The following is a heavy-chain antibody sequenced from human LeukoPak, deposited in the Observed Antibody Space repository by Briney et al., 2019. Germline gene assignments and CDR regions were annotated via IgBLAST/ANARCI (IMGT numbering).Heavy chain of an antibody. CDR2: ISGSGGGT. Sequence: ETGGSLRLSCTASGFTFSSYAMSWVRQAPGKGLEWVSAISGSGGGTYYADSVKGRFTISRDNSKNTLYLQMNSLRVEDTAVYYCAKCRLIYGGYSDYWGQGTLVTVSS. V-gene: IGHV3-23*01. CDR1: GFTFSSYA. CDR3: AKCRLIYGGYSDY. D-gene: IGHD4-23*01. J-gene: IGHJ4*02.